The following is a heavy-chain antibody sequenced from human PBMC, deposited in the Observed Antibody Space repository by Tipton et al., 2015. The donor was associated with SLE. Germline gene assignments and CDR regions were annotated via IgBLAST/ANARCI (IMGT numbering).Heavy chain of an antibody. J-gene: IGHJ3*02. Sequence: TLSLTCTVSGGSISSHYWSWIRQPAGKGLEWIGRIFTSGNTNYNPSLKSRITISVDTSKNQFFLKLSSVTAADTALYYCAREESSSWFPDAFDIWGQGTMVTVSS. CDR1: GGSISSHY. CDR3: AREESSSWFPDAFDI. V-gene: IGHV4-4*07. D-gene: IGHD6-6*01. CDR2: IFTSGNT.